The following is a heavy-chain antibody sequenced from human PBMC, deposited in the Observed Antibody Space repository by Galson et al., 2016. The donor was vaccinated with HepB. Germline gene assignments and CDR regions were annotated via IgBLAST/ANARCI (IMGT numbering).Heavy chain of an antibody. D-gene: IGHD1-26*01. CDR3: ARALTARENYGMDV. Sequence: LYYSGSTSYNPSLKSRVTISIDTSKSQFSLSLRSVTAADTAVYYCARALTARENYGMDVWGQGTTVSVSS. V-gene: IGHV4-59*01. CDR2: LYYSGST. J-gene: IGHJ6*02.